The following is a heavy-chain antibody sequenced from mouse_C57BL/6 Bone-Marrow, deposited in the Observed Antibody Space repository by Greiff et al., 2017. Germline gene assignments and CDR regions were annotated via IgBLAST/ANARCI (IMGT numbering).Heavy chain of an antibody. CDR1: GYTFTSYG. D-gene: IGHD2-1*01. V-gene: IGHV1-81*01. CDR3: ARAYGCYGNYVSYGYFDV. CDR2: IYPRSGNT. J-gene: IGHJ1*03. Sequence: QVQLQQSGAELARPGASVKLSCKASGYTFTSYGISWVKQRTGQGLEWIGEIYPRSGNTYYNEKFKGKATLTADKSSSTAYMELRSLTSEDSAVYFCARAYGCYGNYVSYGYFDVWGTGTTVTVSS.